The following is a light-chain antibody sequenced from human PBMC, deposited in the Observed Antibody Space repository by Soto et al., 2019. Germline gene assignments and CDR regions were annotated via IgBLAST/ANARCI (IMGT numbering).Light chain of an antibody. CDR1: QGISSY. Sequence: DIQLTQSPSFLSASVGDRVTITCRASQGISSYLAWYQQKPGKAPNLLIYAASTLQSGVPSRFSGSGSGTQFTLPISSLQPEDFATYFCQQLNSYPITFGQGTRLEIK. V-gene: IGKV1-9*01. J-gene: IGKJ5*01. CDR2: AAS. CDR3: QQLNSYPIT.